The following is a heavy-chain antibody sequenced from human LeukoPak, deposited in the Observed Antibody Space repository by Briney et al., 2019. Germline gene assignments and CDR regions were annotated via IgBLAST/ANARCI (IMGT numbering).Heavy chain of an antibody. CDR2: IYYSGST. CDR3: ARNGGYGSAAGY. D-gene: IGHD3-10*01. J-gene: IGHJ4*02. Sequence: SETLSLTCTVSGGSINNYYWSWIRQPPGKGLEWIGYIYYSGSTNYNPSLKSRVTISIDTSKNQFSLKLSSVTAADTAVYYYARNGGYGSAAGYWGQGTLVTVSS. CDR1: GGSINNYY. V-gene: IGHV4-59*01.